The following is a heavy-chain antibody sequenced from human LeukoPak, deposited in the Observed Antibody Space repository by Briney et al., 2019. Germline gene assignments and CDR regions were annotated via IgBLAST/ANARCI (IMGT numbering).Heavy chain of an antibody. CDR2: IYCHDVK. V-gene: IGHV2-5*01. CDR1: GFSRSTSGVG. D-gene: IGHD3-10*01. CDR3: AHSAVTMVRVVITGSSNFDC. J-gene: IGHJ4*02. Sequence: SGPTLSNPTPTLTLTCTFCGFSRSTSGVGGGWIRQPPGKALEGGALIYCHDVKRYSQSLKSRLTITKDPSKNQVLLTMTNMDPVDTATYYCAHSAVTMVRVVITGSSNFDCWGQGTLVTVSS.